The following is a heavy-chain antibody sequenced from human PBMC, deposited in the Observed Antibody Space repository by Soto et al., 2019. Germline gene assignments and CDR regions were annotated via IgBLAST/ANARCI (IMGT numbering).Heavy chain of an antibody. V-gene: IGHV4-31*02. D-gene: IGHD3-9*01. J-gene: IGHJ4*02. CDR2: IYYSGST. CDR3: ARGYDILTGYYAFDY. CDR1: GGSISSGGYY. Sequence: SETLSLTCTVSGGSISSGGYYWSWIRQHPGKGLEWIGYIYYSGSTYYNPSLKSRVTISVDTSKNQFSLKLSSVTAADTAVYYCARGYDILTGYYAFDYWGQGTLVTV.